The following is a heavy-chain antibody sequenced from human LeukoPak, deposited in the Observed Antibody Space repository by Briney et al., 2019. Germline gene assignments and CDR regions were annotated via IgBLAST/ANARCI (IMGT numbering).Heavy chain of an antibody. D-gene: IGHD1-26*01. CDR3: ARESPIGGSYNGYFQH. V-gene: IGHV1-69*04. Sequence: SVKVSCKASGGTFSSYAISWVRQAPGQGLEWMGRIIPIFGIANYAQKFQGRVTITADKSTSTAYMELSSLRSGDTAVYYCARESPIGGSYNGYFQHWGQGTLVTVSS. CDR2: IIPIFGIA. J-gene: IGHJ1*01. CDR1: GGTFSSYA.